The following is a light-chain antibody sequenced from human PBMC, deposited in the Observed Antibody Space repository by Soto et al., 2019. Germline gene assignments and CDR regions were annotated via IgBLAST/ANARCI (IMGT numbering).Light chain of an antibody. CDR2: DVS. Sequence: SVLGPPAPVLGAPGQSITISCTGTSSDVGSYNSVSWYQQYPGKAPTLMTHDVSNRPSGVSNRFSGSKSGNTASLTISGLQAEDEADYYCSSFTSSSSYVLGSGTKVTGL. CDR3: SSFTSSSSYV. J-gene: IGLJ1*01. V-gene: IGLV2-14*03. CDR1: SSDVGSYNS.